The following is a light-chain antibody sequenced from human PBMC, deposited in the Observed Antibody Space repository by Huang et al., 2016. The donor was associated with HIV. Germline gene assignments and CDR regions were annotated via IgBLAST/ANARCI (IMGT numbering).Light chain of an antibody. V-gene: IGKV2-30*01. J-gene: IGKJ1*01. CDR3: MQGTHWPGT. CDR1: PLLVSNDGDSY. Sequence: DVVMTQFPLSLPVTLGQPASIFCKSSPLLVSNDGDSYLNWFQQRPGQAPRRLIYLILKRDAGGQERCSGSGAGTLFALRINRVEAEDVAIYYCMQGTHWPGTFGQGTNLEI. CDR2: LIL.